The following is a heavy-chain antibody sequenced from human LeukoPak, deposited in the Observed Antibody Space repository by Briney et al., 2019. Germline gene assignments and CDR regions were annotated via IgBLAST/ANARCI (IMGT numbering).Heavy chain of an antibody. CDR3: AKNMGYGGNSAFDI. V-gene: IGHV3-33*06. D-gene: IGHD4-23*01. CDR2: IWYDGSNK. J-gene: IGHJ3*02. CDR1: GFTFSSYG. Sequence: PGGSLRLSCAASGFTFSSYGMHWVRQAPGKGLEWVAVIWYDGSNKYYADSVKGRFTISRDNSKNTLYLQMNSLRAEDTAVYYCAKNMGYGGNSAFDIWGQGTMVTVSS.